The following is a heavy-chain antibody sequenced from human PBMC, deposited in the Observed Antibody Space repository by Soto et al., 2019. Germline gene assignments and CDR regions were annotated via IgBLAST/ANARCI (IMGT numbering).Heavy chain of an antibody. D-gene: IGHD5-12*01. CDR2: ISWNSGSI. J-gene: IGHJ6*02. CDR1: GFTFDDYA. V-gene: IGHV3-9*01. Sequence: EVQLVESGGGLVQPGRSLRLSCAASGFTFDDYAMHWVRQAPGKGLEWVSGISWNSGSIGYADSVKGRFTISRDNAKNSLYLQMNSLRAEDTALYYCAKDEDVDIVATSNYYYYGMDVWGQGTTVTVSS. CDR3: AKDEDVDIVATSNYYYYGMDV.